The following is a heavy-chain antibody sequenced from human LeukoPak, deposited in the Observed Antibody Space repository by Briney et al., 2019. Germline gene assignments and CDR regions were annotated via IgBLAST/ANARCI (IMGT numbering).Heavy chain of an antibody. CDR3: ARSNQADDY. CDR1: GFTFSSYW. J-gene: IGHJ4*02. CDR2: INPGGRST. Sequence: PGGSLALSCAASGFTFSSYWMHWVRQVPGKGLAWVSRINPGGRSTAYADSVKGRFTISRDNAKKTLSLQMDRLRAEDTAIYYCARSNQADDYWGQGTLVTVSS. V-gene: IGHV3-74*01. D-gene: IGHD1-14*01.